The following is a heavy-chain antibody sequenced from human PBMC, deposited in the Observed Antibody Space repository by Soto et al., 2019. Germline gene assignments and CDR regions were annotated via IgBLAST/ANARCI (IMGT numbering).Heavy chain of an antibody. D-gene: IGHD2-15*01. Sequence: ASVKVSCKASGCTFSSYAISWVRQAPGQGLEWMGGIIPIFGTANYAQKFQGRVTITADESTSTAYMELSSLRSEDTAVYYCAREGCSGGSCYRRYYFDYWGQGTLVTVSS. CDR2: IIPIFGTA. CDR1: GCTFSSYA. J-gene: IGHJ4*02. V-gene: IGHV1-69*13. CDR3: AREGCSGGSCYRRYYFDY.